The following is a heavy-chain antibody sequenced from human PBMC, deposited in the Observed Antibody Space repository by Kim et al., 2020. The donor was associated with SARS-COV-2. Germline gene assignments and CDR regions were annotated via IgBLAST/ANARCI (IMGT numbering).Heavy chain of an antibody. CDR3: VRHKVRGVITTKAFAT. V-gene: IGHV1-69*13. D-gene: IGHD3-10*01. Sequence: SVKVSCKVSGGSFSNYGINWVRQAPGQGLEWMGGIICLFHRTNYAQKCKDRLTITSDASTGTSDMDLSSLTSEDTAVYSSVRHKVRGVITTKAFATWGQVTLSNVSS. J-gene: IGHJ5*02. CDR2: IICLFHRT. CDR1: GGSFSNYG.